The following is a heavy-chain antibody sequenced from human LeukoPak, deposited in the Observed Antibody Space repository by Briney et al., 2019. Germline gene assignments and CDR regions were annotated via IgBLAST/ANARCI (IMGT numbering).Heavy chain of an antibody. V-gene: IGHV4-4*07. D-gene: IGHD3-3*01. CDR3: ATYDFWTTYLFDY. Sequence: SETLSLTCSVSGGSINNYYWSWIRQPAGKGLEWIGRIYTSRSTNYNPSLKSRVTISVDTSKNQFSLKLSSVTAADTAMYFCATYDFWTTYLFDYWGQGTLVTVSS. CDR2: IYTSRST. J-gene: IGHJ4*02. CDR1: GGSINNYY.